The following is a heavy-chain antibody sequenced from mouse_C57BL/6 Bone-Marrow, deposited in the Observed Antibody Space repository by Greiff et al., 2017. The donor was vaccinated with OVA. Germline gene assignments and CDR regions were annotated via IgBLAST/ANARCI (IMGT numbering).Heavy chain of an antibody. CDR1: GYTFTSYW. V-gene: IGHV1-69*01. D-gene: IGHD2-2*01. Sequence: VQLQQSGAELVMPGASVKLSCKASGYTFTSYWMHWVKQRPGQGLEWIGEIDPSDSYTNYNQKFKGKSTLTVDKSSSTAYMQLSSLTSEDSAVYYCAREGLRRRGYAMDYWGQGTSVTVSS. J-gene: IGHJ4*01. CDR3: AREGLRRRGYAMDY. CDR2: IDPSDSYT.